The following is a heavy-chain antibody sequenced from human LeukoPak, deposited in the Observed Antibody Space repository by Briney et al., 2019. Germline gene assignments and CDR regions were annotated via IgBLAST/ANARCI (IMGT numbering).Heavy chain of an antibody. V-gene: IGHV1-69*13. CDR1: GGAFSSYA. D-gene: IGHD3-10*01. Sequence: SVKVSCKASGGAFSSYAISWVRQAAGQGLEWMGGIIPIFGTANYAQKFQGRVTITADESTSTAYMELSSLRSEDTAVYYCARGGTYYGSGSYYRDTNYYGMDVWGQGTTVTVSS. CDR3: ARGGTYYGSGSYYRDTNYYGMDV. CDR2: IIPIFGTA. J-gene: IGHJ6*02.